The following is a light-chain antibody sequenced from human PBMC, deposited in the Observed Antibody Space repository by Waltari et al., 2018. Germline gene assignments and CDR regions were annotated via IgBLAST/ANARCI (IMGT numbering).Light chain of an antibody. J-gene: IGLJ3*02. CDR1: SSDVGGYHY. CDR3: SSYAGSNTWV. V-gene: IGLV2-8*01. Sequence: QSALTQPPSASGSPGQSVTISCTGTSSDVGGYHYVSWYQQHPGKAPKFMIYEVSKRPSGFPCRFSGSKSGNPASLTVSGLQAEDEADYYCSSYAGSNTWVFGGGTKLTVL. CDR2: EVS.